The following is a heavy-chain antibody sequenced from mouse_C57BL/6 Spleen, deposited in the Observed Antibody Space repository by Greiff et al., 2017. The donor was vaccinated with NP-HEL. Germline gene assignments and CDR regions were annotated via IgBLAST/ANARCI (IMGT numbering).Heavy chain of an antibody. CDR2: ISDGGSYT. CDR3: AREGSSSYYFDY. D-gene: IGHD1-1*01. V-gene: IGHV5-4*01. J-gene: IGHJ2*01. Sequence: EVKLVESGGGLVKPGGSLKLSCAASGFTFSSYAMSWVRQTPGKRLEWVATISDGGSYTYYPDNVKGRFTISRDNAKNNLYLQMSHLKSEDTAMYYCAREGSSSYYFDYWGQGTTLTVSS. CDR1: GFTFSSYA.